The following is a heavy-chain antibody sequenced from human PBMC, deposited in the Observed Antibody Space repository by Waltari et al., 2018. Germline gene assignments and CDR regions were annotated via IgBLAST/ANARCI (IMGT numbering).Heavy chain of an antibody. CDR3: ASAAYSSSWSFFDY. CDR2: IYYSGRT. Sequence: QLQLQESGPGLVKPSETLSLTCTVSGGSISSSSYYWGWIRQPPGKGLEWIGSIYYSGRTDDNPSFKSRVTRAVDTSKNQFSLKLSSVTAADTAVYYCASAAYSSSWSFFDYWGQGTLVTVSS. CDR1: GGSISSSSYY. D-gene: IGHD6-13*01. V-gene: IGHV4-39*07. J-gene: IGHJ4*02.